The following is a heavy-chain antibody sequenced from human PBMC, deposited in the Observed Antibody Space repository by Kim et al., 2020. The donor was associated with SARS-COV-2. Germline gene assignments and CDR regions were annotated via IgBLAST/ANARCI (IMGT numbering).Heavy chain of an antibody. CDR3: ASGTGPTAAFDI. V-gene: IGHV1-69*01. J-gene: IGHJ3*02. D-gene: IGHD1-1*01. Sequence: NYAQKFQGRVTITADESTSTAYMELSSLRSEDTAVYYCASGTGPTAAFDIWGQGTMVTVSS.